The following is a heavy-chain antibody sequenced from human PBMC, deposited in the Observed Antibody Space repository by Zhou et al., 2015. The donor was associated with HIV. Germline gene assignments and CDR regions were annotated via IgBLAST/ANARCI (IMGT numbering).Heavy chain of an antibody. Sequence: QVQLVQSGAAVEKPGASMKVSCKTSGYSFTDYYIHWVRQAPGQGLEWMGWMRPDFATNYAQRFQGRVTFTSDTSISTAYMELSRLRSDDTAVYYCARRNPPAVVPASSKYNWFDPWGQGTLVTVSS. D-gene: IGHD2-2*01. CDR3: ARRNPPAVVPASSKYNWFDP. CDR2: MRPDFAT. J-gene: IGHJ5*02. V-gene: IGHV1-2*02. CDR1: GYSFTDYY.